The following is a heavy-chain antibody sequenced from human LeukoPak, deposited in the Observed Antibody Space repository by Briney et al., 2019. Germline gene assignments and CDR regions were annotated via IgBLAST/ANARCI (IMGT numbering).Heavy chain of an antibody. D-gene: IGHD1-26*01. CDR1: GASISSTNYC. Sequence: PSETLSLTCTVSGASISSTNYCRGWIRQPPGKGLEWIGSIYNLGTTQYNPSLKSRLTISVDTSKNQFSLKLSSVTAADTAVYYCAAPYSGSYQYYFDYWGQGALVTVSS. V-gene: IGHV4-39*01. CDR2: IYNLGTT. J-gene: IGHJ4*02. CDR3: AAPYSGSYQYYFDY.